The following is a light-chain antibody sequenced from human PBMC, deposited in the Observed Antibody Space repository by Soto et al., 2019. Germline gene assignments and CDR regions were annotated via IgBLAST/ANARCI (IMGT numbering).Light chain of an antibody. CDR3: CSYGGSRAV. CDR2: EVS. V-gene: IGLV2-23*02. Sequence: QSMLTQPASVSGTPGQSITISCTGTSSDVGSHNLVSWYQQHPGQAPKLMIYEVSKRPLGVSTRFSASKSGNTASLTISGLQAEDEADYYCCSYGGSRAVFGGGTQLTV. CDR1: SSDVGSHNL. J-gene: IGLJ7*01.